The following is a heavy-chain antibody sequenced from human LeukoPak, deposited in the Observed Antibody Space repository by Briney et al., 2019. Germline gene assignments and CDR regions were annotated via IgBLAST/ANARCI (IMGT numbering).Heavy chain of an antibody. CDR3: ARIDCSSTSCRRPYYYYYMDV. D-gene: IGHD2-2*01. CDR1: GGTFSSYA. J-gene: IGHJ6*03. V-gene: IGHV1-69*01. CDR2: IIPIFGTA. Sequence: ASVKVSCKASGGTFSSYAISWVRQAPGQGLEWMGGIIPIFGTANYAQKFQGRVTITADESTSTAYMELSSLRSEDTAVYYCARIDCSSTSCRRPYYYYYMDVWGKGTTVTVSS.